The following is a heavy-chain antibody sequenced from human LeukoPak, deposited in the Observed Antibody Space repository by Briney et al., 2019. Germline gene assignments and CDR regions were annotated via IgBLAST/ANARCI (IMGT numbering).Heavy chain of an antibody. CDR1: GGTFSSYA. J-gene: IGHJ3*02. V-gene: IGHV1-69*13. Sequence: GASVKVSCKASGGTFSSYAISWVRQAPGQGLEWMGGIIPIFGTANYAQKFQGRVTITADESTSTAYMELSSLRSEDTAVYYCAREDFRGSYDAFDIWGQGTMVTVSS. CDR2: IIPIFGTA. CDR3: AREDFRGSYDAFDI. D-gene: IGHD1-26*01.